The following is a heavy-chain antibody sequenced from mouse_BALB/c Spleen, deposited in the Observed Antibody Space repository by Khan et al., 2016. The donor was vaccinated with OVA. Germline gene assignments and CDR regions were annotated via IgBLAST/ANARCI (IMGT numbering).Heavy chain of an antibody. CDR1: GYSITSDYA. Sequence: QLEESGPGLVKPSQSLSLTCTVTGYSITSDYAWNWIRQFPGNKLEWMGYISSSGSTNYNPALKSRTSITRDTSKNQFFLQLNSVTTEDTATYYCARDGSRYNYAMDYWGQGTSVTVSS. D-gene: IGHD2-3*01. J-gene: IGHJ4*01. CDR3: ARDGSRYNYAMDY. CDR2: ISSSGST. V-gene: IGHV3-2*02.